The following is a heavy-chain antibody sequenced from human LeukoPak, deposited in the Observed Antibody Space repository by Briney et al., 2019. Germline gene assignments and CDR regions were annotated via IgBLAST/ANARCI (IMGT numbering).Heavy chain of an antibody. D-gene: IGHD6-19*01. CDR3: ARGAYSSGWAYFDH. V-gene: IGHV3-30-3*01. CDR1: GFTFSSYA. Sequence: GGSLRLSCAASGFTFSSYAMHWVRPAPGKGLEWVAVISYDGSNKYYADSVKGRFTISRDNSKNTLYLQMNSLRAEDTAVYYCARGAYSSGWAYFDHWGQGTLVTVSS. J-gene: IGHJ4*02. CDR2: ISYDGSNK.